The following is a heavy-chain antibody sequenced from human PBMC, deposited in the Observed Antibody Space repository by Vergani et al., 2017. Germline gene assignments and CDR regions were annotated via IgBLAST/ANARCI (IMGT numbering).Heavy chain of an antibody. D-gene: IGHD6-6*01. V-gene: IGHV3-23*01. CDR3: AKDITLGEQLAIYYMYV. Sequence: EVQLLESGGGLVQPGGSLRLSCAASGFTFSSYAMSWVRQAPGKGLEWVSAISGSGGSTYYADSVKGRFTISRDNSKNTLYLQMNSLRAEDTAVYYCAKDITLGEQLAIYYMYVWGKGTTVTVSS. CDR1: GFTFSSYA. J-gene: IGHJ6*03. CDR2: ISGSGGST.